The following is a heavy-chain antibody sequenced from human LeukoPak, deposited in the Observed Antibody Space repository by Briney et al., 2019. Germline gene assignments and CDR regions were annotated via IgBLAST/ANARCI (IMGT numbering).Heavy chain of an antibody. D-gene: IGHD1-1*01. V-gene: IGHV5-51*01. CDR2: IYPGDSDT. Sequence: GESLKMSCKGSGYIFTSYWIGWVRQMPGKGLEWMGIIYPGDSDTRYSPSFQGQVTISADKSISTAYLQWSSLKASDTAMYYCASSSADSGTAYYYYYYGMDVWGQGTTVTVSS. J-gene: IGHJ6*02. CDR1: GYIFTSYW. CDR3: ASSSADSGTAYYYYYYGMDV.